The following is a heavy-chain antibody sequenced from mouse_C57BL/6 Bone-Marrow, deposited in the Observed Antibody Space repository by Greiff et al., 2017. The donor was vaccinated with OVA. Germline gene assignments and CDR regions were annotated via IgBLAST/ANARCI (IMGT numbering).Heavy chain of an antibody. CDR2: INPSNGGT. J-gene: IGHJ1*03. CDR1: GYTFTSYW. CDR3: ARSAVYDGYYWYFDV. Sequence: QVQLQQPGTELVKPGASVKLSCKASGYTFTSYWMHWVKQRPGQGLEWIGNINPSNGGTNYNEKFKSKATLTVDKSSSTAYMQLSSLTSEDSAVYYCARSAVYDGYYWYFDVWGTGTTVTVSS. D-gene: IGHD2-3*01. V-gene: IGHV1-53*01.